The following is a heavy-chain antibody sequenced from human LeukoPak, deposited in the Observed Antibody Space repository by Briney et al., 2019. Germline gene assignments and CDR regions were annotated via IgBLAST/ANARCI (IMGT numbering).Heavy chain of an antibody. CDR2: MNPNTGST. D-gene: IGHD3-10*01. J-gene: IGHJ4*02. CDR1: GYTFTSYD. Sequence: ASVKVSCKTSGYTFTSYDINWVRQATGQGLEWMGWMNPNTGSTDYAQKFQGRVTMTRDTSISTAYMELSSVRSEDTAVYYCARGRGGGHFDYWGQGTLVSVSS. V-gene: IGHV1-8*01. CDR3: ARGRGGGHFDY.